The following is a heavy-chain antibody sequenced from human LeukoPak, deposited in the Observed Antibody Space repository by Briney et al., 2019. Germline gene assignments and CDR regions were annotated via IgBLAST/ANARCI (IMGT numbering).Heavy chain of an antibody. V-gene: IGHV3-23*01. Sequence: GESLRLSCAASRFTFSNHAMSWVRQAPGKGLEWVSVISGGGGRTNYADSVKGRFTISRDNSKNTLYLHMNSPRAEDTAVYYCAKERYSSSSQADYWGQGTLVTVSS. CDR2: ISGGGGRT. CDR1: RFTFSNHA. CDR3: AKERYSSSSQADY. J-gene: IGHJ4*02. D-gene: IGHD6-6*01.